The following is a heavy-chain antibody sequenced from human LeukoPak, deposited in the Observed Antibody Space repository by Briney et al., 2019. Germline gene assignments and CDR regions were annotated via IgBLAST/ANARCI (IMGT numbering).Heavy chain of an antibody. J-gene: IGHJ6*02. CDR2: INPSGGYT. V-gene: IGHV1-46*01. CDR1: GYTFTSYY. CDR3: ARDRVGDTYGYHYGMDV. D-gene: IGHD3-10*01. Sequence: ASVKVSCKASGYTFTSYYMHCVRQAPGQGPEWMGIINPSGGYTTYAQKFQGRVTMTTDTSTSTVYMELSSLRSEDTAVYYCARDRVGDTYGYHYGMDVWGQGTTVTVSS.